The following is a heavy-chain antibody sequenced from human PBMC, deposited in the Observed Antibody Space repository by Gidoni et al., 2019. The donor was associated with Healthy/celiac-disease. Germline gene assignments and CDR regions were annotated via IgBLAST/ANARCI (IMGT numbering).Heavy chain of an antibody. V-gene: IGHV4-4*02. Sequence: QVQLQESGPGLVKPSGTLSLTCAVSGGSISSSHWWSWVRQPPGKGLEWIGEIYHSRSTNYNPSLKSRVTISVDKSKNQFSLKLSSVTAADTAVYYCARGFMGSVVITNDDYYYYGMDVWGQGTTVTVSS. CDR1: GGSISSSHW. J-gene: IGHJ6*02. D-gene: IGHD3-22*01. CDR3: ARGFMGSVVITNDDYYYYGMDV. CDR2: IYHSRST.